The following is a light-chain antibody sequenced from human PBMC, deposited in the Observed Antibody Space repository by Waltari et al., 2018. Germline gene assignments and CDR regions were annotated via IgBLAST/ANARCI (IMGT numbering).Light chain of an antibody. CDR2: WAS. CDR1: QRVLYSSNNKNY. J-gene: IGKJ1*01. CDR3: QQYYSTPRT. Sequence: DIVMTQPPDSMAVSLGERATINCKSSQRVLYSSNNKNYLAWYQQKPGQPPKLLIYWASTRESGVPDRFSGSGSGTDFTLTISSLQAEDVAVYYCQQYYSTPRTFGQGTKVEIK. V-gene: IGKV4-1*01.